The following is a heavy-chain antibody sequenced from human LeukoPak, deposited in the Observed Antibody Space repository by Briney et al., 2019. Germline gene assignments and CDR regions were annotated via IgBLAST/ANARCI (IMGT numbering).Heavy chain of an antibody. D-gene: IGHD1-14*01. Sequence: ASVKVSCKASGYTFTSYGISWVRQAPGQGLERMGWINPNSGGTNYAQTFQGRVTMTRDTSITTAYLELSRLRSDDTAVYYCARIGYNHYFDYWGQGTLVTVSS. J-gene: IGHJ4*02. CDR2: INPNSGGT. CDR1: GYTFTSYG. V-gene: IGHV1-2*02. CDR3: ARIGYNHYFDY.